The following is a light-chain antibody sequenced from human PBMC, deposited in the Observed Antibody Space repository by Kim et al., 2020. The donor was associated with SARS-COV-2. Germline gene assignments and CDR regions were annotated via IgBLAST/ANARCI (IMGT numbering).Light chain of an antibody. CDR3: SSYRTTSVLVV. V-gene: IGLV2-14*03. Sequence: QSVVSQPASVSGSPGQSITISCTGTDIDIGGYNYVSWYQQHPGKAPKLIICDVNNRPSGVSDRFSGSKSGNTASLTISGLQADDEAIYYCSSYRTTSVLVVFGGGTQLTVL. J-gene: IGLJ2*01. CDR1: DIDIGGYNY. CDR2: DVN.